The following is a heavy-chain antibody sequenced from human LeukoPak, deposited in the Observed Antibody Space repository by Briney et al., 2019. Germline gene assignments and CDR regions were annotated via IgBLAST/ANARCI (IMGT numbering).Heavy chain of an antibody. J-gene: IGHJ3*02. V-gene: IGHV1-46*01. CDR3: ARGYYDTRGSAFDI. Sequence: VASVKVSCKASGYTISSYYMHWVRQAPGQGLEWMGIINPSGGGTSYARKFQGRVTMTGDTSTSTVYMDLSSLRSEDTAMYYCARGYYDTRGSAFDIWGQGTMVTVSS. CDR2: INPSGGGT. D-gene: IGHD3-22*01. CDR1: GYTISSYY.